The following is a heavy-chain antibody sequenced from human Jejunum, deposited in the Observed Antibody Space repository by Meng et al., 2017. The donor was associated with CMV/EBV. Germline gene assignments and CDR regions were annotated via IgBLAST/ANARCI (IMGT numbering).Heavy chain of an antibody. CDR3: AASSSSGKFDY. CDR2: IYSGGSST. Sequence: CAASGFTFSSDAMGWGRQTPGRGLGWVSVIYSGGSSTYYAGSVRGRFTISRDNSKNTLYLQMNSLRAEDTAVYYCAASSSSGKFDYWGQGTLVTVSS. D-gene: IGHD6-6*01. CDR1: GFTFSSDA. V-gene: IGHV3-23*03. J-gene: IGHJ4*02.